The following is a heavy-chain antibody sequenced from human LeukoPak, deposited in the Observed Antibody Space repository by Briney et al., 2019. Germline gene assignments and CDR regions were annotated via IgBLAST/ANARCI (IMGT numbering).Heavy chain of an antibody. V-gene: IGHV4-30-4*01. J-gene: IGHJ4*02. CDR1: GGSISSGDYY. CDR2: IYYSGST. Sequence: SETLSLTCTVSGGSISSGDYYWSWIRQPPGKGLEWIGYIYYSGSTYYNPSLKSRVTISVDTSKNQFSLKLSSVTAADTAVYYCARWGYCSTSSCMDYWGQGTLVTVSS. CDR3: ARWGYCSTSSCMDY. D-gene: IGHD2-2*01.